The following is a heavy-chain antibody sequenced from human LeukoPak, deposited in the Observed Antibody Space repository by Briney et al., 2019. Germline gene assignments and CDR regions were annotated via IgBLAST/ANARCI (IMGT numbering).Heavy chain of an antibody. Sequence: PGGSLRLSCAASGLTFSNYAMTWVRQSPGKGLAWVSAISGSGDYTYYADSVKGRYTISRDNSKNTLYLQMNSLRVEDTVVYYCAKDVCRYNSGCLSFDYWGQGTLVTVSS. CDR3: AKDVCRYNSGCLSFDY. D-gene: IGHD6-19*01. CDR1: GLTFSNYA. J-gene: IGHJ4*02. V-gene: IGHV3-23*01. CDR2: ISGSGDYT.